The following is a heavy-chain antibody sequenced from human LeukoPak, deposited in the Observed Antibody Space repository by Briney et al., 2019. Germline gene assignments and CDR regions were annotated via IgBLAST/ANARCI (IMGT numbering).Heavy chain of an antibody. D-gene: IGHD3-22*01. Sequence: GGSLRLSCAASGFTFSSYAMHWVRQAPGKGLEWVAVISYDGSNKYYADSVKGRFTISRDNSKNTLYLQMNSLRAEDTAMYYCAKDPSSFYYDSSGYYGDYWGQGTLVTVSS. CDR2: ISYDGSNK. J-gene: IGHJ4*02. CDR1: GFTFSSYA. V-gene: IGHV3-30-3*01. CDR3: AKDPSSFYYDSSGYYGDY.